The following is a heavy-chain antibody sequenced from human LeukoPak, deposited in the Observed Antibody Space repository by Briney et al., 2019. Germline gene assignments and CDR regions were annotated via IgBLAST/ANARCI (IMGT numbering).Heavy chain of an antibody. CDR1: GGSISSSSYY. J-gene: IGHJ4*02. CDR2: IYYSGST. Sequence: PSETLSLTCTVSGGSISSSSYYWGWIRQPPGKGLEWIGSIYYSGSTYYNPSLKSRVTISVDTSKNQFSRKLSSVTAADTAVYYCARDPECPYSSSWSEPGGKFDFWGQGTLVTVSS. D-gene: IGHD6-13*01. CDR3: ARDPECPYSSSWSEPGGKFDF. V-gene: IGHV4-39*07.